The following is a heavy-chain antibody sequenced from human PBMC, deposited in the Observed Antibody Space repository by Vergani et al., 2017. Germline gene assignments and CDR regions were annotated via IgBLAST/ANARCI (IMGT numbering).Heavy chain of an antibody. D-gene: IGHD4-17*01. J-gene: IGHJ4*02. CDR2: IKQDGSEK. Sequence: EVQLVESGGGLVQPGGSLRLSCAASGFPFSSYWMSWVRQAPGKGLEWVANIKQDGSEKYYVDSVKGRFTISRDNAKNSLYLQMNSLRAEDTAVYYCARGHDYGDYFDYWGQGTLVTVSS. V-gene: IGHV3-7*01. CDR1: GFPFSSYW. CDR3: ARGHDYGDYFDY.